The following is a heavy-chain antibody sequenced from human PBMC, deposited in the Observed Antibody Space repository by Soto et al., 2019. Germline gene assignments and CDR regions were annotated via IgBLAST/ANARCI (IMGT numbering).Heavy chain of an antibody. J-gene: IGHJ6*02. D-gene: IGHD3-10*01. V-gene: IGHV3-30*18. CDR3: AKDHGMVRAVIITVSMDV. CDR1: GFTFSSYG. Sequence: GWSLRLSCAASGFTFSSYGMHWVRHAPGKGLEWVAVISYDGHTKYYANSVEGRFTISRDNFQNTLYLQMNSLRAEDTALYYCAKDHGMVRAVIITVSMDVWGHGTTVNVSS. CDR2: ISYDGHTK.